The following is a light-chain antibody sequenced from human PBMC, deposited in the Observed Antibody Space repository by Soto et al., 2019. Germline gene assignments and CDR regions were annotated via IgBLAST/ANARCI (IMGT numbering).Light chain of an antibody. CDR3: QSYDNSLSSWV. CDR1: SSNIGAGYD. CDR2: GNS. V-gene: IGLV1-40*01. J-gene: IGLJ3*02. Sequence: QSVLTQPPSVSWAPGQRVTISCTGSSSNIGAGYDVHWYRQLPGTAPKLLISGNSNRPSGVPDRFSGSKSGTSASLAITGLQAEDEADYYCQSYDNSLSSWVFGGGTKVTVL.